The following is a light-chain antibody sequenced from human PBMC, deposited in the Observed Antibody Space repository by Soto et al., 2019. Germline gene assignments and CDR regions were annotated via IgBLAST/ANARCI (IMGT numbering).Light chain of an antibody. CDR3: RSYARSTNPYV. J-gene: IGLJ1*01. Sequence: QSALTQPPSASGSPGQSVTISCTGTSSDVGGYNYVSRYQQHPGKVPKVMIYEVSKRPSGVPDRFSGSKSGNTASLTVSGLQAEDEADYYCRSYARSTNPYVDGTAIKVTVL. CDR2: EVS. V-gene: IGLV2-8*01. CDR1: SSDVGGYNY.